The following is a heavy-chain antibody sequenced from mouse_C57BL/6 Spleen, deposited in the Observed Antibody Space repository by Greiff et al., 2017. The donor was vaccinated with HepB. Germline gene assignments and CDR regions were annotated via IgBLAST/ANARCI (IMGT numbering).Heavy chain of an antibody. CDR2: IYPGSGST. CDR3: ARRGTAQASFAY. D-gene: IGHD3-2*02. V-gene: IGHV1-55*01. Sequence: QVQLQQPGAELVKPGASVKMSCKASGYTFTSYWITWVKQRPGQGLEWIGDIYPGSGSTNYNEKFKSKATLTVDTSSSTAYVQLSSLTSEDSAVYYCARRGTAQASFAYWGQGTLVTVSA. CDR1: GYTFTSYW. J-gene: IGHJ3*01.